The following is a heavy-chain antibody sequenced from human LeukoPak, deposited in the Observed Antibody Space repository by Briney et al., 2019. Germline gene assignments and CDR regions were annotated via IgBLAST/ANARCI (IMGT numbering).Heavy chain of an antibody. V-gene: IGHV1-2*02. D-gene: IGHD3-22*01. J-gene: IGHJ2*01. CDR1: GYTFTGYY. CDR3: AVIGYDSSGYYYRDWYFDL. CDR2: INPNSGGT. Sequence: ASVKVSCKASGYTFTGYYMHWVRQAPGQGLEWMGWINPNSGGTNYAQKFQGRVTMTRDTSISTAYMELSRLRSDDTAVYYCAVIGYDSSGYYYRDWYFDLWGRGTLVTVSS.